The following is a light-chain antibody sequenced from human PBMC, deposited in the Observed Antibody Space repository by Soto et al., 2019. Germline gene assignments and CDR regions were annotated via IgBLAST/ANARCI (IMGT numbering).Light chain of an antibody. CDR3: QQSSGAPLT. V-gene: IGKV1-12*01. CDR1: QAIGTW. Sequence: DIHMTQSPSSVSAFVGDRVTITCRASQAIGTWLAWYQQTPGKAPKLLISAASTLQSAAPSRFSGGGSGTHITLTISNLPTEDFATYFCQQSSGAPLTFGPGTKVDIK. J-gene: IGKJ3*01. CDR2: AAS.